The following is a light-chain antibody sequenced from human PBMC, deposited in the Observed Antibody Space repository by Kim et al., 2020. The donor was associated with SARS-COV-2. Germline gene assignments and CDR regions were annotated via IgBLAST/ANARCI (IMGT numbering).Light chain of an antibody. CDR2: AAS. V-gene: IGKV1D-12*01. Sequence: ASVGDRVTITCRASQDISSWLAWYQQKPGKAPKLLIYAASSLQSGVPSRFSGSGSGTDFTLTISSLQPEDFATYYCQQANSFPPITFGGGTKLEI. CDR3: QQANSFPPIT. CDR1: QDISSW. J-gene: IGKJ4*01.